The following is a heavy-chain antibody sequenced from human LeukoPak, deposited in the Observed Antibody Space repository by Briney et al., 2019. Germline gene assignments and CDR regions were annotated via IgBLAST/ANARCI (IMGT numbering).Heavy chain of an antibody. Sequence: GGSLRLSCAASGFTFSNYWMHWVRQAPGKGLVWVSRINSDGSSTSYADSVKGRFTISRDNRKNTLYLQMNNLRAEDTAVYYCAGNPHGYWCFDPWGQGTLVTVSS. V-gene: IGHV3-74*01. CDR2: INSDGSST. CDR1: GFTFSNYW. CDR3: AGNPHGYWCFDP. D-gene: IGHD3-22*01. J-gene: IGHJ5*02.